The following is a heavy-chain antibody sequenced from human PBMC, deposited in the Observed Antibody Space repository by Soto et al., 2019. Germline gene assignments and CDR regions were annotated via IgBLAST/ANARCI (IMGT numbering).Heavy chain of an antibody. V-gene: IGHV1-18*01. CDR3: AKNGQPPYYYYGMHV. CDR2: VSGYNGDT. CDR1: GYTFSRYG. Sequence: QGQLVQSGPEVKKPGASVKVSCKASGYTFSRYGISWVRQAPGQGLEWIGWVSGYNGDTKYAQKVQGRVTMTIDTSTYTAYMELRSQTSDDTAKYYCAKNGQPPYYYYGMHVWGQGTTVTVSS. J-gene: IGHJ6*02.